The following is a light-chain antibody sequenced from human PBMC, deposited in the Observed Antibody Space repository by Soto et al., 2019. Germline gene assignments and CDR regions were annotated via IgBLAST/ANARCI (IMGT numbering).Light chain of an antibody. CDR2: EVN. J-gene: IGLJ1*01. CDR3: WSYAGRNTYV. V-gene: IGLV2-8*01. Sequence: QSALAQPPSASGSPGQSVSISCTGTNTNVGGYNYVSWYQQHPGKAPKLIIYEVNKRPSGVPDRFSGSKTGSTASLTVSGLQADDEAEYYCWSYAGRNTYVFGTGTKVPS. CDR1: NTNVGGYNY.